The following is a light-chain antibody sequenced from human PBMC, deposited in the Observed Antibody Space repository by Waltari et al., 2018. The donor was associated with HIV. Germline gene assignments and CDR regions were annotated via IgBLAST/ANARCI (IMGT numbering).Light chain of an antibody. Sequence: EIVLTQSPGTLSLSPGERATLSCRDSQSVSSNYLAWYQQRPGQAPRLLIYGASSRATGIPDRFSGSGSGTDFTLTISRLEPKDFAVYYCQQYGSSPRTFGQGTKVEIK. CDR3: QQYGSSPRT. CDR2: GAS. J-gene: IGKJ1*01. CDR1: QSVSSNY. V-gene: IGKV3-20*01.